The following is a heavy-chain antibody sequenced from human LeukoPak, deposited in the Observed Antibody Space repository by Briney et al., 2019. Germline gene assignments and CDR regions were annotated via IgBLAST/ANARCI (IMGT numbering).Heavy chain of an antibody. D-gene: IGHD3-22*01. Sequence: SETLSLTCTVSGGSISSYDWSWIRQPPGKRLEWIGYIYYSGSTNYNPSLKSRVTISVDTSKNQFSLKLSSVTAADTAVYYCTRMRDSSGYYPGYWGQGTLVTVSS. CDR2: IYYSGST. V-gene: IGHV4-59*01. CDR3: TRMRDSSGYYPGY. J-gene: IGHJ4*01. CDR1: GGSISSYD.